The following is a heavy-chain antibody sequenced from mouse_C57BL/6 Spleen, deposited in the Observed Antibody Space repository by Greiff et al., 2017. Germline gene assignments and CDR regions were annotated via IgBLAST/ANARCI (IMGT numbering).Heavy chain of an antibody. CDR2: IDPSDSET. CDR1: GYTFTSYW. J-gene: IGHJ1*03. Sequence: VQLQQSGAELVRPGSSVKLSCKASGYTFTSYWMHWVKQRPIQGLEWIGNIDPSDSETHYNQKFKDKATLTVDKSSSTAYMQLSSLTSEDSAVYYCALYGSSTGYWYFDVWGTGTTVTVSS. D-gene: IGHD1-1*01. V-gene: IGHV1-52*01. CDR3: ALYGSSTGYWYFDV.